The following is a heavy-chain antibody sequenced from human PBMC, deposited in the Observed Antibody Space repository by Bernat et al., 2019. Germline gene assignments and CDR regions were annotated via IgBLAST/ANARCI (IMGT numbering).Heavy chain of an antibody. CDR2: IRSKANTYAT. J-gene: IGHJ6*03. CDR1: GLTFSDSA. Sequence: EVQLVESGGGLVQPGGSLKLSCAASGLTFSDSAMHWVRQASGKGLEWVDRIRSKANTYATEYAASVKGRFTISRDDSKNTAYLQMNSLTTEDTAVYHCTSAKPRLDFYMDVWGKGTTVAVSS. V-gene: IGHV3-73*02. CDR3: TSAKPRLDFYMDV.